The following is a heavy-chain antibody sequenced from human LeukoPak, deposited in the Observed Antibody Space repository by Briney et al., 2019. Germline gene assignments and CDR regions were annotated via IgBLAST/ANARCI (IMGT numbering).Heavy chain of an antibody. V-gene: IGHV1-24*01. CDR2: LDPGDDET. J-gene: IGHJ5*01. Sequence: ASVKVSCKVSGYSLSELSTHWVRQAPGQGLEWMGGLDPGDDETIYAQKFQGRVTMTEDTSTDTAYLELSSLRSEDTAVYFCATEKDLLLDSWGQGTPVTVSS. CDR3: ATEKDLLLDS. D-gene: IGHD1-26*01. CDR1: GYSLSELS.